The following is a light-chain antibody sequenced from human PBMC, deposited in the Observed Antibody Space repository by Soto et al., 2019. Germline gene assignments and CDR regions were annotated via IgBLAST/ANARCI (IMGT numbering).Light chain of an antibody. J-gene: IGKJ1*01. V-gene: IGKV3-20*01. CDR2: GTS. CDR3: QQYGSSPRT. Sequence: PGERATLSCRASQSVGSSYLAWYQQKPGQAPRLLMFGTSNRATGIPDRFSGSGSGTDFTLTINSLEPEDFAVYYRQQYGSSPRTFGQGTKVDIK. CDR1: QSVGSSY.